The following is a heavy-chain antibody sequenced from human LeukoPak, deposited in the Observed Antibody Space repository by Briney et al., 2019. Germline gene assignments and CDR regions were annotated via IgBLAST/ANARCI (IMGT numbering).Heavy chain of an antibody. Sequence: SETLSLTCTVSGGSISGFYWSWIRQPPGKGLEWIGDIYYSGSTNYNPSLKSRLTISVDTSKNQFSLKLSSATAADTAVYYCARVLQNWNDGPILDYWGQGTLVTVSS. CDR3: ARVLQNWNDGPILDY. D-gene: IGHD1-1*01. CDR2: IYYSGST. CDR1: GGSISGFY. J-gene: IGHJ4*02. V-gene: IGHV4-59*01.